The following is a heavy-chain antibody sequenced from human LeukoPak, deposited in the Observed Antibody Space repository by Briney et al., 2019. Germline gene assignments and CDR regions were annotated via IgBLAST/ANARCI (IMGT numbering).Heavy chain of an antibody. D-gene: IGHD6-19*01. CDR1: GYTFTGYH. CDR3: ARVAVAGTFEYYFDY. Sequence: ASVKVSCKASGYTFTGYHIQWVRQAPGQGLEWMGWVNPNSGGTKYAQKFQGRVTMTRDTSISTAYVELSRLRSDDTAIYYCARVAVAGTFEYYFDYWGQGSLVIVSS. J-gene: IGHJ4*02. V-gene: IGHV1-2*02. CDR2: VNPNSGGT.